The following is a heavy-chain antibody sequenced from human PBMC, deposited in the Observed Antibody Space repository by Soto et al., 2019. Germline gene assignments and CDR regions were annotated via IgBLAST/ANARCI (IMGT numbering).Heavy chain of an antibody. CDR1: GYSFTTYG. V-gene: IGHV1-18*01. CDR3: AREGPAPCDYYGMDV. Sequence: QVQLVQSGGEVKKPGASVKVSCKTSGYSFTTYGISWVRQAPGQGLEWMGWISGYNGNTHYAQKFQGRVSMTTDTSTSTAYMELRSLRSDDTALDYCAREGPAPCDYYGMDVGGQGTTVTVSS. CDR2: ISGYNGNT. J-gene: IGHJ6*02.